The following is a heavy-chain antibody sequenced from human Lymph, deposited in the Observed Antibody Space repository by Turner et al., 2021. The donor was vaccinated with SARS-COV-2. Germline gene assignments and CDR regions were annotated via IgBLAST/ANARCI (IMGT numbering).Heavy chain of an antibody. CDR3: ARGPPDFPYYFDY. Sequence: EVQLVESGGGRVKPGGSLRLSCAASGFTFSSYSMNWVRQAPGKGLECVSSITFTSSYIYYADSVKGRFTISRDNAKNSLYLQMNSLRAEDTAVYYCARGPPDFPYYFDYWGQGTLVTVSS. CDR2: ITFTSSYI. V-gene: IGHV3-21*01. J-gene: IGHJ4*02. CDR1: GFTFSSYS. D-gene: IGHD2-21*02.